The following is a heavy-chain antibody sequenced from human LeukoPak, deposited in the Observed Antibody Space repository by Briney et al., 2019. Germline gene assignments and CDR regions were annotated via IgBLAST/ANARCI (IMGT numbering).Heavy chain of an antibody. J-gene: IGHJ4*02. CDR3: TKNWGYYYDSTGYYSDY. CDR1: GSTFSDQY. Sequence: GGSLRLSCAASGSTFSDQYMDWVRQAPGKGLEWVSAISGSGGNTYYADSVKGRFTISRDNSKNTLYLLMNSLRAEDTAVYYCTKNWGYYYDSTGYYSDYWGQGTLVTVSS. CDR2: ISGSGGNT. V-gene: IGHV3-23*01. D-gene: IGHD3-22*01.